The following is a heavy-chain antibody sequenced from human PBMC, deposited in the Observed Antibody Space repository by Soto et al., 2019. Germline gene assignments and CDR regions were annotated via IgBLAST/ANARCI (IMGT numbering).Heavy chain of an antibody. J-gene: IGHJ4*02. D-gene: IGHD3-3*01. CDR1: GFTFSDHY. Sequence: EVQLVESGGGLVQPGGSLRLSCAASGFTFSDHYMDWVRQAPGKGLEWVGRTRNKANSYTTEYAASVKGRFTISRDDSKNSLYLQMNSLKTEDTAVYYCATLRFFPYYFDCWGQGTLVTVSS. CDR2: TRNKANSYTT. V-gene: IGHV3-72*01. CDR3: ATLRFFPYYFDC.